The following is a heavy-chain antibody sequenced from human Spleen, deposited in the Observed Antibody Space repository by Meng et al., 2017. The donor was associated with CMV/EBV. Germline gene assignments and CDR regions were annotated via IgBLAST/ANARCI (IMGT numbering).Heavy chain of an antibody. V-gene: IGHV1-46*01. CDR2: INPNGGST. J-gene: IGHJ4*02. D-gene: IGHD3-22*01. CDR1: TFTRYY. CDR3: ARDLKNPRNYDSSGFPFDY. Sequence: TFTRYYMHWVQQAPGQGLEWMGIINPNGGSTSYAQNFQGRVTMTRDTSTSTVYMELSSLRSEDTAVYYCARDLKNPRNYDSSGFPFDYWGQGALVTVSS.